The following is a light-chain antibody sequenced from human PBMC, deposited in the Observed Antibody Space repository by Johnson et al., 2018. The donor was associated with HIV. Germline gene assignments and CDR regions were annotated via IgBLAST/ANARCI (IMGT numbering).Light chain of an antibody. CDR3: GTWDSSLSAAV. CDR2: DNN. Sequence: HSVLTQPPSVSAAPGQKVTISCSGSSSNIGNNYVSWYQQLPGTAPKLLIYDNNKRPSGIPDRFSGSKSGTSATLGITGLQTGDEADYYCGTWDSSLSAAVFGTGTEATVL. J-gene: IGLJ1*01. CDR1: SSNIGNNY. V-gene: IGLV1-51*01.